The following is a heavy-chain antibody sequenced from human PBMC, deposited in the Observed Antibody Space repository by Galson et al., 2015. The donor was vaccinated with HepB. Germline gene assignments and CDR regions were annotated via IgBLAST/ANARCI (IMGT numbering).Heavy chain of an antibody. CDR3: ARHPAGVVDYDSSGYYSDAFDI. D-gene: IGHD3-22*01. CDR2: IYYSGST. CDR1: GGSISSSSYY. J-gene: IGHJ3*02. V-gene: IGHV4-39*01. Sequence: SETLSLTCTVPGGSISSSSYYWGWIRQPPGKGLEWIGSIYYSGSTYYNPSLKSRVTISVDTSKNQFSLKLSSVTAADTAVYYCARHPAGVVDYDSSGYYSDAFDIWGQGTMVTVSS.